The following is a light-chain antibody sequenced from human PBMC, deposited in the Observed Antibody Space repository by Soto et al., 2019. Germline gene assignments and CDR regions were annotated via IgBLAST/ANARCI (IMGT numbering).Light chain of an antibody. J-gene: IGKJ2*01. CDR3: QQRINWPPRYT. V-gene: IGKV3-11*01. Sequence: EIVLTQSPATLSLSPGERATLSCRASQSVSSYLAWYQQKPGQAPRLLIYDASNRATGIPARFRGSWSGTDFTLTLSSLETEDLAVYDCQQRINWPPRYTFGQGTKLEIK. CDR1: QSVSSY. CDR2: DAS.